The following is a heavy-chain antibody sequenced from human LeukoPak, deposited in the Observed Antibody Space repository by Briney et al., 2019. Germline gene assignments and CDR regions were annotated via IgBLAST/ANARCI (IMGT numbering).Heavy chain of an antibody. CDR2: IKPDGSEK. Sequence: GGSLRLSCAASGFTFSTYWMGWVRQAPGKGLEWVAKIKPDGSEKDHVDSVKGRFTILRDNAKNLLHLQMHNLRAEDTAIYYCARDQAGRPLGYWGQGTLVTVFS. D-gene: IGHD3-16*01. J-gene: IGHJ4*02. CDR1: GFTFSTYW. V-gene: IGHV3-7*01. CDR3: ARDQAGRPLGY.